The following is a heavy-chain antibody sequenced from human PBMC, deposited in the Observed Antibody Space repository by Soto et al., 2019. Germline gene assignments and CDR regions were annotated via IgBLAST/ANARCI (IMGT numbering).Heavy chain of an antibody. J-gene: IGHJ6*02. CDR1: GFTFSSYD. Sequence: EVQLVESGGGLVQPGGSLRLSCAASGFTFSSYDVQWVRQATGKGLEWVSAIGTAGDTYYPGSVKGRFTISRENAKNSLYLQMNSLRAGDTAVYYCARSPPGGYHYYYGMDVWGQGTTVTVSS. CDR2: IGTAGDT. D-gene: IGHD3-22*01. CDR3: ARSPPGGYHYYYGMDV. V-gene: IGHV3-13*04.